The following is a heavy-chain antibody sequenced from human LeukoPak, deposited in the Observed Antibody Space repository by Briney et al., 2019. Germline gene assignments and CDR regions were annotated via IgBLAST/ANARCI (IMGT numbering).Heavy chain of an antibody. J-gene: IGHJ5*02. CDR2: INPNSGGT. V-gene: IGHV1-2*02. D-gene: IGHD1-7*01. Sequence: ASVKVSRKASGYTFTGYYMHWVRQAPGQGLEWMGWINPNSGGTNYAQKFQGRVTMTRDTSISTAYMELSRLRSDDTAVYYCARVGNWNYVGWFDPWGQGTLVTVSS. CDR3: ARVGNWNYVGWFDP. CDR1: GYTFTGYY.